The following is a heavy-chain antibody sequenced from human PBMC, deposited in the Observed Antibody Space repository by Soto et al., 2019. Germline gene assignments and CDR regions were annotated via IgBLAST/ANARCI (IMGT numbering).Heavy chain of an antibody. D-gene: IGHD2-2*01. CDR3: TRYKYTSRYSYYGMDV. CDR1: GFTFGDYA. J-gene: IGHJ6*02. CDR2: IRSKAYGETT. Sequence: GGSLRLSCTGSGFTFGDYAMSWSRQAPGKGLEWVGVIRSKAYGETTDYAASVKGRFTILRDDSKSIAYLQMNSLQSEDTGVYYCTRYKYTSRYSYYGMDVWGHGTTVTVSS. V-gene: IGHV3-49*03.